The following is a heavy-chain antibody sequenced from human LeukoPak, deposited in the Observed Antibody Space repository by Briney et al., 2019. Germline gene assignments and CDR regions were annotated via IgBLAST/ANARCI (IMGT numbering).Heavy chain of an antibody. CDR1: GYTVTDYF. CDR3: ARDFATWAFNIAAAGNY. V-gene: IGHV1-2*02. CDR2: INPNSGGT. J-gene: IGHJ4*02. Sequence: GSSVKLSCTASGYTVTDYFMHWVRQSPGQRLEWRGWINPNSGGTVFAKKFQGRVTMTRDTAITTAYMELSSLTSDYTAVYDVARDFATWAFNIAAAGNYWGQGTLVTVSS. D-gene: IGHD6-25*01.